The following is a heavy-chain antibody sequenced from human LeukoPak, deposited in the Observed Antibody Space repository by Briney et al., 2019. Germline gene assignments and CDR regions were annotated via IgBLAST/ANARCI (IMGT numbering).Heavy chain of an antibody. J-gene: IGHJ3*02. Sequence: ASVKVSCKASGYTFTSYYMHWVRQAPGQGLEWMGIINPSGGSTSYAQKFQGRVTMTRDTSTSTVYMELSSLRSEDAAVYYCARASITIFGVVRAFDIWGQGTMDTVSS. CDR1: GYTFTSYY. CDR3: ARASITIFGVVRAFDI. V-gene: IGHV1-46*01. CDR2: INPSGGST. D-gene: IGHD3-3*01.